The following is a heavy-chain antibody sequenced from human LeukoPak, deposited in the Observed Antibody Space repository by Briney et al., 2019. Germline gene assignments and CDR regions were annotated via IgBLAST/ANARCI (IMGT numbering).Heavy chain of an antibody. D-gene: IGHD3-10*01. CDR3: ARQVGKYYYGSGSHYNVPRYDWFDP. J-gene: IGHJ5*02. CDR2: ISYSGST. V-gene: IGHV4-39*01. CDR1: GDSISSSSYY. Sequence: SETLSLTCTVSGDSISSSSYYWGWIRQPPGKGLEWIGSISYSGSTYYNPSLKSRVTMSVDTSKNQFSLKLSSVTAADTAVYYCARQVGKYYYGSGSHYNVPRYDWFDPWGQGTLVTVSS.